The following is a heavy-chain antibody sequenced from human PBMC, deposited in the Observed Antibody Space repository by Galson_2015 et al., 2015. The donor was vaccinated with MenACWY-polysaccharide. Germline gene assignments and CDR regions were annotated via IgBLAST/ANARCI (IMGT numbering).Heavy chain of an antibody. CDR2: IKKDGGDK. CDR3: ARCHYGMDV. CDR1: GFTFSNYW. J-gene: IGHJ6*02. V-gene: IGHV3-7*01. Sequence: SLRLSCAASGFTFSNYWMSWLRQAPGKGLEWVANIKKDGGDKYYVDSVKGRFTISRDNAKNSLYLQINSLRVEDTAVFYCARCHYGMDVWGQGTTVTVAS.